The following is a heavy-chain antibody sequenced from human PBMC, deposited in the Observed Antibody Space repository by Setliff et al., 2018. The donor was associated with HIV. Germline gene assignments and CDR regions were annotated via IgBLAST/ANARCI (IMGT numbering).Heavy chain of an antibody. Sequence: ASVKVSCKASGYTFNNYGVMWVRQAPGQGLEWMGWISGYGNRKYAQKFEGGLTVTTDTSTSTAYMELRTLRSDDTAVYFCASGRGIYGSGALEAYDIWGQGTMVTVSS. CDR2: ISGYGNR. D-gene: IGHD3-10*01. J-gene: IGHJ3*02. CDR3: ASGRGIYGSGALEAYDI. CDR1: GYTFNNYG. V-gene: IGHV1-18*01.